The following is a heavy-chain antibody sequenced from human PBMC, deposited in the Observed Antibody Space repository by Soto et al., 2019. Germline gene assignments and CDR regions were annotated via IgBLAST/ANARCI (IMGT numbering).Heavy chain of an antibody. D-gene: IGHD3-16*01. CDR2: IYSGGST. Sequence: GGSLRLSCVVSGLAFSTYWMSWVRQAPGKGLEWVSVIYSGGSTFYADSVRGRFTISRDNSKNTVNLQMNSLRAEDTAVYYCARDPWAADYWGQGTLVTVSS. CDR1: GLAFSTYW. J-gene: IGHJ4*02. CDR3: ARDPWAADY. V-gene: IGHV3-66*01.